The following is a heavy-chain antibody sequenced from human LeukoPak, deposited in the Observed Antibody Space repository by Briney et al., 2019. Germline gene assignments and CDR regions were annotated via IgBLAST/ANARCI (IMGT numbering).Heavy chain of an antibody. D-gene: IGHD6-19*01. CDR1: GYTFTSYA. CDR2: INPNSGGT. J-gene: IGHJ4*02. Sequence: ASVKVSCKASGYTFTSYAMNWVRQAPGQGLEWMGWINPNSGGTNYAQKFQGRVTMTRDTSISTAYMELSRLRSDDTAVYYCARVYSSGWFWGQGTLVTVSS. CDR3: ARVYSSGWF. V-gene: IGHV1-2*02.